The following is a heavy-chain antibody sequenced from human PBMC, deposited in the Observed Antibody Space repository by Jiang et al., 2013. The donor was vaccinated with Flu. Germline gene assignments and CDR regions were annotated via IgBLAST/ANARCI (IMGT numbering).Heavy chain of an antibody. J-gene: IGHJ4*02. Sequence: SGPGLVKPSETLSLTCSVSGDSISNYYWNWIRQPPGKGLEWIAYVYYTGSTNYNPSLKSRVTVSVDTSKNQFSLKVNSVTAADTAVYYCARDACSGANCFLDYWGQGILVTVS. D-gene: IGHD2-15*01. CDR2: VYYTGST. V-gene: IGHV4-59*01. CDR1: GDSISNYY. CDR3: ARDACSGANCFLDY.